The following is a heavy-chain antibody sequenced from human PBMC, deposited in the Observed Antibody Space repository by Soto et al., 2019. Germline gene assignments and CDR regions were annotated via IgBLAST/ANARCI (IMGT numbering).Heavy chain of an antibody. D-gene: IGHD6-19*01. CDR3: ASRGITVAMYYFDY. CDR1: GGSFSGYY. CDR2: INHSGST. V-gene: IGHV4-34*01. J-gene: IGHJ4*02. Sequence: SETLSLTCAVYGGSFSGYYWSWIRQPPGKGLEWIGEINHSGSTNYNPSLKSRVTISVDTSKNQFSLKLSSVTAADTAVYYCASRGITVAMYYFDYWGQGXLVTV.